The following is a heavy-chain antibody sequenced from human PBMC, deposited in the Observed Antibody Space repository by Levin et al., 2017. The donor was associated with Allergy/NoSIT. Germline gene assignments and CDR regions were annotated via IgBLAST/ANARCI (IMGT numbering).Heavy chain of an antibody. CDR2: ISTYSSDT. CDR1: GYTFHNFG. D-gene: IGHD6-13*01. J-gene: IGHJ5*02. CDR3: ARDFSPTRGTSTWYDCFDP. Sequence: ASVKVSCKPSGYTFHNFGISWVRQAPGQGLEWMGWISTYSSDTRYAREFQGRVTMTTETSTNTAYMELTSLRSDDTAVYYCARDFSPTRGTSTWYDCFDPWGQGTLVIVSS. V-gene: IGHV1-18*01.